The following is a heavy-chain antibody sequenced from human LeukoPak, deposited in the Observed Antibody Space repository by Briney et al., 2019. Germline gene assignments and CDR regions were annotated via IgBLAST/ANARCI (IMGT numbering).Heavy chain of an antibody. CDR2: IIPIFGTA. V-gene: IGHV1-69*13. J-gene: IGHJ4*02. Sequence: GASVKVSCKASGYTFTSYGMSWVRQAPGQGLEWMGGIIPIFGTADYAQKFQGRVTITADESTSTAYMELSSLRSEDTAVYYCARDLWNWGQGTLVTVSS. D-gene: IGHD1-1*01. CDR1: GYTFTSYG. CDR3: ARDLWN.